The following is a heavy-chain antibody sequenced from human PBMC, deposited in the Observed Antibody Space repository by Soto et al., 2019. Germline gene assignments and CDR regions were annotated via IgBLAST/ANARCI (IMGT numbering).Heavy chain of an antibody. CDR2: INPSGGST. V-gene: IGHV1-46*01. CDR3: ARGYVDTARGMDV. Sequence: ASVKVSCKASGCTFTSHYMHWVRQAPGQGLEWMGIINPSGGSTSYAQKFQGRVTMTRDTSTSTVYMELSSLRSEDTAVYYCARGYVDTARGMDVWGQGTTVTVSS. CDR1: GCTFTSHY. J-gene: IGHJ6*02. D-gene: IGHD5-18*01.